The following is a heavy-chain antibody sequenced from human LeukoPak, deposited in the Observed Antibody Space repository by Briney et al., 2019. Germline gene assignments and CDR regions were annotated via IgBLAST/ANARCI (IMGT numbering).Heavy chain of an antibody. J-gene: IGHJ4*02. D-gene: IGHD3-9*01. CDR2: ISWNSGSI. CDR1: GFTFDDYA. Sequence: GRSLRLSCAASGFTFDDYAMHWVRQAPGKGLEWVSGISWNSGSIGYADSVKGRFTISRDNAKNSLYLQMNSLRAEDTALYYCAKDMGPGYYDILSRPPPGPFDYWGQGTLVTVSS. CDR3: AKDMGPGYYDILSRPPPGPFDY. V-gene: IGHV3-9*01.